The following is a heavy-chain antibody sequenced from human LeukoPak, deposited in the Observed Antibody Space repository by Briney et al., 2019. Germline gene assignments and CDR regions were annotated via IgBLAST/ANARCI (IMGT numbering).Heavy chain of an antibody. CDR3: ARSRRTLAATAFDI. CDR2: VIPIFGTA. D-gene: IGHD2-15*01. Sequence: SVKVSCKASGGTFSSYAISWVRQAPGQGLEWMGGVIPIFGTANYAQKFQGRVTITADKSTSTAYMELSSLRSEDTAVYYCARSRRTLAATAFDIWGQGTMVTVSS. CDR1: GGTFSSYA. J-gene: IGHJ3*02. V-gene: IGHV1-69*06.